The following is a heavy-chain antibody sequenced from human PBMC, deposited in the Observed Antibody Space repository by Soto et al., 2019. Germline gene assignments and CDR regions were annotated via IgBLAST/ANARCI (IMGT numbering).Heavy chain of an antibody. Sequence: GGSLRLSCAASGFNITNYWMSWVRQAPSKGLEWVANIKEDGSEKYYVDSVKGRFTISRDNAKNSLYLQMNSLRADDTAMYYCARDRIDMATAFTFDCWGQGALVTVSS. D-gene: IGHD5-18*01. V-gene: IGHV3-7*03. CDR1: GFNITNYW. CDR3: ARDRIDMATAFTFDC. CDR2: IKEDGSEK. J-gene: IGHJ4*02.